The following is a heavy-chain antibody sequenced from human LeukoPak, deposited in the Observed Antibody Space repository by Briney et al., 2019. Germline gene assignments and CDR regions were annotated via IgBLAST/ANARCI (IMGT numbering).Heavy chain of an antibody. D-gene: IGHD3-10*01. CDR2: ISGSGGST. J-gene: IGHJ4*02. Sequence: PGGSLRLSCAASGFTFSSYAMSWVRQAPGKGLEWVSAISGSGGSTYYADSVKGRFTISRDNSKNTLYLQMNSLRAEDTAVYYCAKLSGYYYGSGSLISYWGQGTLVTVSS. CDR1: GFTFSSYA. CDR3: AKLSGYYYGSGSLISY. V-gene: IGHV3-23*01.